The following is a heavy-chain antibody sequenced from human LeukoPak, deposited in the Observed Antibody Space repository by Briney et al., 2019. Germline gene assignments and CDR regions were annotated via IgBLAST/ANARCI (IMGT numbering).Heavy chain of an antibody. Sequence: GASVKVSCKASGGTFSSYAITWVRQAPGQGLEWMGGIIPVFGTTNYAQKFQGRVTITADESTSTAYMELSSLRSEDTAVYYCARAEGVGDIVVVPAAVNWFDPWGQGTLVTVSS. D-gene: IGHD2-2*01. J-gene: IGHJ5*02. CDR3: ARAEGVGDIVVVPAAVNWFDP. CDR2: IIPVFGTT. V-gene: IGHV1-69*13. CDR1: GGTFSSYA.